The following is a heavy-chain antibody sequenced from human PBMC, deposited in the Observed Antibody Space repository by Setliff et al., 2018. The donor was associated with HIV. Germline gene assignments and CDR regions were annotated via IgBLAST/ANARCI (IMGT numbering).Heavy chain of an antibody. Sequence: SETLSLTCTVSGGSISSYYWGWIRQPPGKGLEWIGSIYYSGSTYYNPSLKTRVTISVDGSKNQFSLKLKSATAADTAVYYCARWHPPYGFWEEDYWGQGTLVTVSS. CDR2: IYYSGST. V-gene: IGHV4-39*01. J-gene: IGHJ4*02. CDR3: ARWHPPYGFWEEDY. D-gene: IGHD3-10*01. CDR1: GGSISSYY.